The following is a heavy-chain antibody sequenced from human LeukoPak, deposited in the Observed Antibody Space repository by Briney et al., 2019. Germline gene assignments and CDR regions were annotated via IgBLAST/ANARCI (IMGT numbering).Heavy chain of an antibody. CDR3: ARALGDQADYYYGMDV. V-gene: IGHV3-21*01. J-gene: IGHJ6*02. CDR2: ITTSTTVPHI. CDR1: GFIFSTYS. D-gene: IGHD3-3*01. Sequence: GGSLRLSCAASGFIFSTYSMNWVRQAPGRGLEWVSSITTSTTVPHIFYADSVTGRFTISRDNADNSLLLQMSSLRAEDTAVYNCARALGDQADYYYGMDVWGQGTTVTVSS.